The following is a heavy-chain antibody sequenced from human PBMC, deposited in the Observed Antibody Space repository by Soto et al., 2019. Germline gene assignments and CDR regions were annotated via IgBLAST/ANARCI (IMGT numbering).Heavy chain of an antibody. V-gene: IGHV1-3*01. Sequence: ASVKVSCKASGYTFTNYAIHWVRQAPGQRLEWMGWINAGNGNTKYSQKFQGRVTFTRDTSASTVYMELSSLSSEDTAVFYCARDPRYYYGSGNYYTYYYRMDVWGQGTTVTVSS. CDR2: INAGNGNT. D-gene: IGHD3-10*01. CDR1: GYTFTNYA. CDR3: ARDPRYYYGSGNYYTYYYRMDV. J-gene: IGHJ6*02.